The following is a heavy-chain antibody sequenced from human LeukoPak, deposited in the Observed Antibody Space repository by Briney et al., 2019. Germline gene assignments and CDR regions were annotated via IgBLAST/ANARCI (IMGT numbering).Heavy chain of an antibody. CDR3: ARRGYYDSSGYPFDY. Sequence: SETLSLTSTVSGGSISSSGYYWGWIRQPPGKGLEWIGSIYYSGSTYYNPSLKSRVTISVDTSKNQFSLKLSSVTAADTAVYYCARRGYYDSSGYPFDYWGQGTLVTVSS. CDR2: IYYSGST. J-gene: IGHJ4*02. D-gene: IGHD3-22*01. CDR1: GGSISSSGYY. V-gene: IGHV4-39*01.